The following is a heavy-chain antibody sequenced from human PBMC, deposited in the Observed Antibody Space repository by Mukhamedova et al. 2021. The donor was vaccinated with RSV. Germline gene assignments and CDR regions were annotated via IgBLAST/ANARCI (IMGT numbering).Heavy chain of an antibody. Sequence: VKGRFTISRDDSKSIAYLQMNGLKTEDTAMYYCTRIQPWHFDYWGQGTLVTVSS. J-gene: IGHJ4*02. V-gene: IGHV3-49*02. CDR3: TRIQPWHFDY. D-gene: IGHD5-18*01.